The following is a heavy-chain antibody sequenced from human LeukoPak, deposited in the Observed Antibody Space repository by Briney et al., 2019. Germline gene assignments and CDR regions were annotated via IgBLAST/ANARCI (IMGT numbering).Heavy chain of an antibody. V-gene: IGHV5-51*01. Sequence: GESLKISCKGSGYTFTRHWTGWVRQTPGKGLEWMGFIFPGGSDIRYSPSFQGQVTISADRSITTAYLQWSSLKASDTAIYYSVMYGDYVEIFDYWGQGTLVTVSS. J-gene: IGHJ4*02. CDR3: VMYGDYVEIFDY. CDR2: IFPGGSDI. CDR1: GYTFTRHW. D-gene: IGHD4-17*01.